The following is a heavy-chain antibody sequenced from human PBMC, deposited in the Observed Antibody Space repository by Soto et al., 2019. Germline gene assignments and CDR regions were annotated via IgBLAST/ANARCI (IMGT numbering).Heavy chain of an antibody. CDR1: GGSFSGYY. CDR3: ARRLRNYYYYGMDV. CDR2: INHSGST. Sequence: PSETLSLTCAVYGGSFSGYYWSWIRQPPGKGLEWIGEINHSGSTNYNPSLKSRVTISVDTSKNQFSLKLSSVTAADTAVYYCARRLRNYYYYGMDVWGQGTTVT. V-gene: IGHV4-34*01. J-gene: IGHJ6*02.